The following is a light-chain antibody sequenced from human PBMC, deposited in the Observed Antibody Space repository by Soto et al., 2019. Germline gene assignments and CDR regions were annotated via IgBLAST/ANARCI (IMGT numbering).Light chain of an antibody. V-gene: IGLV2-14*01. CDR1: SNDVGGYNY. J-gene: IGLJ1*01. CDR2: EVS. CDR3: SSYTSSILYV. Sequence: QSALTQHASVSGSLGQSITISCTGTSNDVGGYNYVSWYQQYPGKAPRLMLYEVSIRPSGIPNRFSGSKSGNTASLTISGLQAEDEADYYCSSYTSSILYVFGSGTKVTVL.